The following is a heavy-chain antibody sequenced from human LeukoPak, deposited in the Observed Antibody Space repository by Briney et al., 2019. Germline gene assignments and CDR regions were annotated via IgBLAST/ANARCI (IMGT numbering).Heavy chain of an antibody. D-gene: IGHD5-18*01. CDR1: GYTFTSYY. J-gene: IGHJ4*02. V-gene: IGHV1-46*01. Sequence: ASVKVSCEASGYTFTSYYMHWVRQAPGQGLEWMGIINPSGGSTSYAQKFQGRVTMTRDMSTSTVYMELSSLRSEDTAVYYCASSIQLWLSIDYWGQGTLVTVSS. CDR3: ASSIQLWLSIDY. CDR2: INPSGGST.